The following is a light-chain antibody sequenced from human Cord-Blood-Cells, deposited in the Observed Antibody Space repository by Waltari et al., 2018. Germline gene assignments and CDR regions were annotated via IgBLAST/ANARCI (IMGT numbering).Light chain of an antibody. CDR2: DAS. CDR3: QQYNSYPLT. Sequence: DIQMTQSPSPLSASVGDRVTITCRASQSISIWLAWYQQKPGKAPKLLIYDASSLESGVPSRFGGSGSGTEFTLTISSLQPDDFATYYCQQYNSYPLTFGGGTKVGIK. V-gene: IGKV1-5*01. CDR1: QSISIW. J-gene: IGKJ4*01.